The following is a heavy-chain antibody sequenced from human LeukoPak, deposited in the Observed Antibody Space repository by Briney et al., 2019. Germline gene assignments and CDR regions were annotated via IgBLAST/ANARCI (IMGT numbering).Heavy chain of an antibody. J-gene: IGHJ1*01. D-gene: IGHD2-21*02. CDR2: INPDGRDT. CDR1: GFTFNRCW. V-gene: IGHV3-7*01. Sequence: XGSLRLSCVVSGFTFNRCWMNWVRQAPGKGLEWVAHINPDGRDTYYVDSVKGRFTISRDNAQNSMYPQMNSLRVEDTAVYYCTSWGDTTAEYFQRWGQGTLVTVSS. CDR3: TSWGDTTAEYFQR.